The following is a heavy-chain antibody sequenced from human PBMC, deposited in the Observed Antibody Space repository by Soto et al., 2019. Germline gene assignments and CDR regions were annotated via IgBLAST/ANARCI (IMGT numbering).Heavy chain of an antibody. Sequence: SLRLSCTASGFTFGDYPMSWVRQAPGKGLEWVAFIRSKNFGGTIEYAASVRGRFTISRDDSKSIVYLQMNSLKTEDTAVYYCTRKYSSSPFDYWGRGTLVTVSS. CDR1: GFTFGDYP. V-gene: IGHV3-49*04. CDR3: TRKYSSSPFDY. D-gene: IGHD6-13*01. CDR2: IRSKNFGGTI. J-gene: IGHJ4*02.